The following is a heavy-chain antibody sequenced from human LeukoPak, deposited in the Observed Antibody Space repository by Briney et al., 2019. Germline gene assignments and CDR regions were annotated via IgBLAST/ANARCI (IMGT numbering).Heavy chain of an antibody. D-gene: IGHD6-19*01. V-gene: IGHV4-34*01. J-gene: IGHJ6*04. CDR3: ARETGYSSGRKRRPHMDV. CDR1: GGSFSGYY. CDR2: INHSGST. Sequence: SETLSLTCAVYGGSFSGYYWSRIRQPPGKGLEWIGEINHSGSTNYNPSLKSRVTISVDTSKNQFSLKLSSVTAADTAVYYCARETGYSSGRKRRPHMDVWGKGTTVTVSS.